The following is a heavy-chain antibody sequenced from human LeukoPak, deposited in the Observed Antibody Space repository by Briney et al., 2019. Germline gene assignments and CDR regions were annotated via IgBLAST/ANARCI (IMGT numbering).Heavy chain of an antibody. V-gene: IGHV3-7*01. CDR3: ASGRGVIDY. CDR2: IKQDGSDT. Sequence: GGSLRLSCAASGFTFSNYWMSWVRQAPGKGLEWVADIKQDGSDTYYVDSVKGRFTISRDNAKNSLYLQMNSLRAEDTAVYYCASGRGVIDYWGQGTLVTVSS. D-gene: IGHD3-10*01. CDR1: GFTFSNYW. J-gene: IGHJ4*02.